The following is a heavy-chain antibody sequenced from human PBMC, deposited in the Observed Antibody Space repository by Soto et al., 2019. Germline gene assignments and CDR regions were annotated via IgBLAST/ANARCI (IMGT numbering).Heavy chain of an antibody. CDR3: ARGGQDFWSGPFDY. Sequence: SETLSLTCTVSGGSISNYFCNWIRQPAGKGLEWIGRIDNSGSTNYNPSLKSRITMSADTSRNQFSLKLNSVTAVDTAVYYCARGGQDFWSGPFDYWGQGALVTVSS. V-gene: IGHV4-4*07. CDR2: IDNSGST. CDR1: GGSISNYF. J-gene: IGHJ4*02. D-gene: IGHD3-3*01.